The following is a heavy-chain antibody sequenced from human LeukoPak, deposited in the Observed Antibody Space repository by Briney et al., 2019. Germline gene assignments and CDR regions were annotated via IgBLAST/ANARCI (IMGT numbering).Heavy chain of an antibody. Sequence: ASVKVSCKASGYTFTSYAMHWVRQAPGQRLEWMGWINAGNGNTKYSQKFQGRVTITRDTSASTAYMELSSLRSEDTAVYYCARDDSSGYAFDYWGQGTLVTVSS. D-gene: IGHD3-22*01. CDR3: ARDDSSGYAFDY. V-gene: IGHV1-3*01. CDR2: INAGNGNT. CDR1: GYTFTSYA. J-gene: IGHJ4*02.